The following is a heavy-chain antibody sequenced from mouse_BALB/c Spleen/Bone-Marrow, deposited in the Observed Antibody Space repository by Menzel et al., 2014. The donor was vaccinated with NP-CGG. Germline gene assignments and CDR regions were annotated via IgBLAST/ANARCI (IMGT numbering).Heavy chain of an antibody. V-gene: IGHV5-17*02. J-gene: IGHJ3*01. Sequence: EVHLVESGGGLVQPGGSRKLSCAASGFTFSSFGMHWVRQAPEKGLEWVAYISSGSSTIYYADTVKGRFTISRDNPKNTLFLQMTNLRSEDTAMYYCARGGNFAWFAYWGQGTLVTVSA. CDR3: ARGGNFAWFAY. D-gene: IGHD2-1*01. CDR1: GFTFSSFG. CDR2: ISSGSSTI.